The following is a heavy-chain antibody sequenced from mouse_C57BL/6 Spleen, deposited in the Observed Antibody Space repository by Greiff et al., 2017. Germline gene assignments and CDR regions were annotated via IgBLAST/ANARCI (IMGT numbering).Heavy chain of an antibody. CDR3: ATWAGDWYFAV. CDR1: GYSFTGYY. V-gene: IGHV1-42*01. J-gene: IGHJ1*03. Sequence: VQLQQSRPELVKPGASVKISCKASGYSFTGYYMNWVKQSPEKSLEWIGEINPSTGGTTYNQKFKAKATLTVDKSSSTAYMQLQSLTSEDSAVYYCATWAGDWYFAVWGTGTTVTVSS. CDR2: INPSTGGT. D-gene: IGHD3-3*01.